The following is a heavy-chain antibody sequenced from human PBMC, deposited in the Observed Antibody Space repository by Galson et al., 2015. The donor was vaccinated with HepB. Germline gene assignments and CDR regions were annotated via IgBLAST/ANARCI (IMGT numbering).Heavy chain of an antibody. Sequence: SLRLSCAASGFTFSSYGMHWVRQAPGKGLEWVAVISYDGSNKYYADSVKGRFTISRDNSKNTLYLQMNSLRAEDTAVYYCAKVVYRGYYSYYYGMDVWGQGPTVTVSS. D-gene: IGHD4-23*01. J-gene: IGHJ6*02. CDR1: GFTFSSYG. CDR3: AKVVYRGYYSYYYGMDV. V-gene: IGHV3-30*18. CDR2: ISYDGSNK.